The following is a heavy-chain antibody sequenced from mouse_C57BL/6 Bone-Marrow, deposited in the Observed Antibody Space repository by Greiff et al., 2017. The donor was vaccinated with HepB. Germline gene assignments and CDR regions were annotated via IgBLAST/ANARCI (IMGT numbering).Heavy chain of an antibody. CDR3: ARYYPGTRDYYAMDY. CDR1: GFTFTDYY. J-gene: IGHJ4*01. Sequence: EVKLVESGGGLVQPGGSLSLSCAASGFTFTDYYLSWVRQPPGKALEWLGFIRNKANGYTTEYSASVKGRFTISRDNSQSILYLQMNALRAEDSATYYCARYYPGTRDYYAMDYWGQGTSVTVSS. CDR2: IRNKANGYTT. D-gene: IGHD4-1*01. V-gene: IGHV7-3*01.